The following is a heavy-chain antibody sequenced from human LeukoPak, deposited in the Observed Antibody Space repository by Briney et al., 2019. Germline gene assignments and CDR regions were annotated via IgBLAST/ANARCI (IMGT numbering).Heavy chain of an antibody. CDR3: ARVGPGYTYVYGAPYYFDS. CDR1: GFTVSSNY. V-gene: IGHV3-53*04. CDR2: IFSGGNT. Sequence: GGSLRLSCAASGFTVSSNYMSWVRQAPGKGLEWVSLIFSGGNTYYADSVKGRFTISRRNSGSTLYLQMNSLRAEDTAVYYCARVGPGYTYVYGAPYYFDSWGQGTLVTVSS. J-gene: IGHJ4*02. D-gene: IGHD5-18*01.